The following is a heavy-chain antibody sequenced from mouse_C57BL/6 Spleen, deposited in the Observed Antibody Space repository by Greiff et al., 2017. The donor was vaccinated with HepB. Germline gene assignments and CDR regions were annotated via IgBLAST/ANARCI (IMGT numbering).Heavy chain of an antibody. CDR1: GFNIKDDY. CDR3: TSIGNYDYFDY. V-gene: IGHV14-4*01. J-gene: IGHJ2*01. CDR2: IDPENGDT. Sequence: VQLQQSGAELVRPGASVKLSCTASGFNIKDDYMHWVKQRPEQGLEWIGWIDPENGDTEYASKFQGKATITADTSSNTAYLQLSSLTSEDTAFYYCTSIGNYDYFDYWGHGTTLTVSS. D-gene: IGHD2-14*01.